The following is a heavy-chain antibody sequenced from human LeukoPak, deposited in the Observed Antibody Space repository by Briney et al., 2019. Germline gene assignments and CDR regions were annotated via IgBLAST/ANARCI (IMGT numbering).Heavy chain of an antibody. V-gene: IGHV5-51*01. CDR3: ARLGHAYGGLVY. J-gene: IGHJ4*02. D-gene: IGHD4-23*01. CDR2: IYPGDSDT. Sequence: GGSLRLSCAASGFTFSSYAMSWVRQAPGKGLEWMGIIYPGDSDTRYSPSFQGQVTISADKSISTAYLQWSSLKASDTAMYYCARLGHAYGGLVYWGQGTLVTVSS. CDR1: GFTFSSYA.